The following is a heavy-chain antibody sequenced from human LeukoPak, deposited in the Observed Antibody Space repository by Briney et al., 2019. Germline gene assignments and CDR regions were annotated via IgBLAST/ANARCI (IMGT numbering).Heavy chain of an antibody. V-gene: IGHV3-9*03. CDR3: AKENNWNDGRFNYFDY. CDR1: GFTFDDYA. CDR2: ISWNSGSI. D-gene: IGHD1-20*01. Sequence: AGGSLRLSCAASGFTFDDYAMHWVRQAPGKGLEWVSGISWNSGSIGYADSVKGRFTISRDNAKNSLYLQMNSLRAEDMALYYCAKENNWNDGRFNYFDYWGQGTLVTVSS. J-gene: IGHJ4*02.